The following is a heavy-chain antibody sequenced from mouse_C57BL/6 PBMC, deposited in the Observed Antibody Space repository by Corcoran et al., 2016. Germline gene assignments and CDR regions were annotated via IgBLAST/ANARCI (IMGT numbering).Heavy chain of an antibody. J-gene: IGHJ4*01. V-gene: IGHV1-76*01. CDR3: AKGGAVRAMDY. D-gene: IGHD1-1*01. CDR1: GYTFTDYY. CDR2: IYPGSGNT. Sequence: QVQLKQSGAELVRPRASVKMSCKASGYTFTDYYINWVKQRPGEGLEWIARIYPGSGNTYYNEKFKGKATLTAEKSSSTAYMQLSSLTSEDSAVYFCAKGGAVRAMDYWGQGTSVTVSS.